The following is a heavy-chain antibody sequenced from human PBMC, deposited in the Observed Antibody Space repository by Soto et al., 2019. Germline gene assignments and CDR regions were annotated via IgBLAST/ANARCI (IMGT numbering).Heavy chain of an antibody. CDR2: IWYYGSNE. D-gene: IGHD6-6*01. J-gene: IGHJ4*02. CDR3: ARVPEAGRPLFDY. V-gene: IGHV3-33*01. CDR1: GFIFSDFA. Sequence: PGGSLRLSCAASGFIFSDFAMHWVRQAPGKGLEWVAEIWYYGSNEYYGDSVKGRFTISRDNSKNTLYLQLNSLRAEDTAVYYCARVPEAGRPLFDYWGQGALVTVSS.